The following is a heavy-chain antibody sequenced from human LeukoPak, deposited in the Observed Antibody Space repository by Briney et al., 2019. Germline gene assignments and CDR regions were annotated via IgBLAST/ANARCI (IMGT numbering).Heavy chain of an antibody. CDR1: GYTLTELS. V-gene: IGHV1-24*01. CDR2: FYPEDGET. Sequence: GASVKVSCKVSGYTLTELSMHWVRQAPGKGLEWMGGFYPEDGETIYAQKFQGRVTMTEDTSTDTAYMELSSLRSEDTAVYYCAREPGYCSSTSCYSGAAYYYYYMDVWGKGTTVTVSS. D-gene: IGHD2-2*02. CDR3: AREPGYCSSTSCYSGAAYYYYYMDV. J-gene: IGHJ6*03.